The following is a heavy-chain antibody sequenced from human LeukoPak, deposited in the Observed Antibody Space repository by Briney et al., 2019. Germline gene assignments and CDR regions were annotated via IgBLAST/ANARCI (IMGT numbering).Heavy chain of an antibody. J-gene: IGHJ2*01. CDR2: IYYSGST. V-gene: IGHV4-59*08. CDR1: GGSISSYY. D-gene: IGHD3-10*01. CDR3: ARARITMVRGVIITPWYFDL. Sequence: SETLSLTCTVSGGSISSYYWSWIRQPPGKGLEWIGYIYYSGSTNYNPSLKSRVTISVDTSKNQFSLKLSSVTAADTAVYYCARARITMVRGVIITPWYFDLWGRGTLVTVSS.